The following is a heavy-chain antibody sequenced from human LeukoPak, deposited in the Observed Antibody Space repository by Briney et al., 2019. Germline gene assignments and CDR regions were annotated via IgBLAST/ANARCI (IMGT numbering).Heavy chain of an antibody. Sequence: TTGGSLRLSCAGSGFTFSHAWMSWGRQGPGKGLEWVGRIKSKTDGGTTDYAAPVKGRFTISRDDSENTLYLQMNSLKTEDTAVYYCTVDTTTDSQYYWGQGTLVTVSS. CDR2: IKSKTDGGTT. D-gene: IGHD1-14*01. J-gene: IGHJ4*02. CDR3: TVDTTTDSQYY. CDR1: GFTFSHAW. V-gene: IGHV3-15*01.